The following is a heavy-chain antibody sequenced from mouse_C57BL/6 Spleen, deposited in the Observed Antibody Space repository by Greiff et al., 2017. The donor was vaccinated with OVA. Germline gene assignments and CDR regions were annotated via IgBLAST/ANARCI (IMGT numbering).Heavy chain of an antibody. CDR2: INPSTGGT. CDR3: ARLLRNWYFDV. CDR1: GYSFTGYY. Sequence: EVKLQQSGPELVKPGASVKISCKASGYSFTGYYMNWVKQSPEKSLEWIGEINPSTGGTTYNQKFKAKATLTVDKSSSTAYMQLKSLTSEDSAVYYCARLLRNWYFDVWGTGTTVTVSS. J-gene: IGHJ1*03. V-gene: IGHV1-42*01. D-gene: IGHD1-1*01.